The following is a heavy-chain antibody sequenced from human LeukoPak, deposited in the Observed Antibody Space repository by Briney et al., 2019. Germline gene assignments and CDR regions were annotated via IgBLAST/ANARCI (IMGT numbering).Heavy chain of an antibody. D-gene: IGHD2-2*01. CDR3: ARDSSNWYGDY. CDR2: INPNSGGT. J-gene: IGHJ4*02. Sequence: ASVKVSCKASGYTFTGYYMHWVRQAPGQRLEWMGWINPNSGGTNYAQKFQGRVTLTTDTSTSTAYMEPRSLRSDDTAVYYCARDSSNWYGDYWGQGTLVTVSS. CDR1: GYTFTGYY. V-gene: IGHV1-2*02.